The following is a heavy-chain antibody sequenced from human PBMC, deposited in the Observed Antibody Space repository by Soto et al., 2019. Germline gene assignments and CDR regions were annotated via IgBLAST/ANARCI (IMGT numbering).Heavy chain of an antibody. Sequence: SETLSLTCAVSGYSISSGNLWGWIRQAPGKGPEWIGHIFYSGRSYYNPSLKSRVTMSVDTSKNQFSLKLSSVTTVDTAVYYCARTKYSSTSGVLDYCGQGTLVTVSS. V-gene: IGHV4-28*01. CDR2: IFYSGRS. J-gene: IGHJ4*02. CDR3: ARTKYSSTSGVLDY. CDR1: GYSISSGNL. D-gene: IGHD2-2*01.